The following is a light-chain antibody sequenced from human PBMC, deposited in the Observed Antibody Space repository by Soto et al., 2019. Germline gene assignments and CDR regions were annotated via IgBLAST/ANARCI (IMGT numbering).Light chain of an antibody. CDR3: QQYGSSPSIT. CDR2: GAS. CDR1: QSVISSY. Sequence: EIVLTQSPGTLSLSPGERDTLSCRASQSVISSYLAWYQQKPGQAPRLLIYGASSRATGIPDRFSGSGSGTDFTLTISRLEPEDFAVYYCQQYGSSPSITFGQGTRLEIK. J-gene: IGKJ5*01. V-gene: IGKV3-20*01.